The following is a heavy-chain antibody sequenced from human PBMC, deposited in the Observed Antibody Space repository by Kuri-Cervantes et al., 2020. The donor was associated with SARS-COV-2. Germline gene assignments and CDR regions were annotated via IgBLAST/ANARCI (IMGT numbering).Heavy chain of an antibody. Sequence: GGSLRLSCAASGFTFSSYAMHWVRQAPGKGLEWVAVISYDGSNKYYADSAKGRFTISRDNSKNTLYLQMNSLRAEDTAVYYCARGGPYYYYGMDVWGQGTTVTVSS. CDR2: ISYDGSNK. CDR3: ARGGPYYYYGMDV. J-gene: IGHJ6*02. CDR1: GFTFSSYA. V-gene: IGHV3-30-3*01.